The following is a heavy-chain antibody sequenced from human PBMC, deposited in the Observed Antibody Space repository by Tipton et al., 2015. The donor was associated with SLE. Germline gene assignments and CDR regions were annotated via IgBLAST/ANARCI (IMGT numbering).Heavy chain of an antibody. CDR3: AKGGPFDDFWSGPDY. CDR2: ISYDGSNK. J-gene: IGHJ4*02. CDR1: GFTFSSYA. V-gene: IGHV3-30-3*01. Sequence: SLRLSCAASGFTFSSYAMHWVRQAPGKGLEWVAVISYDGSNKYYADSVKGRFTISRDNSKNTLYLQMNSLRAEDTAVYYCAKGGPFDDFWSGPDYWGQGTLVTVSS. D-gene: IGHD3-3*01.